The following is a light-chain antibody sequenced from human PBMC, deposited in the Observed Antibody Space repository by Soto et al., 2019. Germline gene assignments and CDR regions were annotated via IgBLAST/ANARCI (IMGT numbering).Light chain of an antibody. CDR2: GAS. Sequence: EIVMTQSPGTLSLSPGERATLSCRASQSVSILLAWYQQKPGQAPRLLIYGASSRATGIPDRFSGSGSGTDFTLTISRLEPEDFAVYYCQQYGSSGTFGQGTKVDIK. CDR1: QSVSIL. CDR3: QQYGSSGT. J-gene: IGKJ1*01. V-gene: IGKV3-20*01.